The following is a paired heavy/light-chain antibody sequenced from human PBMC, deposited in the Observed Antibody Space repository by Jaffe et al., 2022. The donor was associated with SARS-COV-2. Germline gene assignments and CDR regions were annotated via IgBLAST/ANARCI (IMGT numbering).Heavy chain of an antibody. CDR3: ARGRGHRDGYNRGRWFDP. V-gene: IGHV4-34*01. CDR1: GGSFSGYY. J-gene: IGHJ5*02. Sequence: QVQLQQWGAGLLKPSETLSLTCAVYGGSFSGYYWSWIRQPPGKGLEWIGEINHSGSTNYNPSLKSRVTISVDTSKNQFSLKLSSVTAADTAVYYCARGRGHRDGYNRGRWFDPWGQGTLVTVSS. CDR2: INHSGST. D-gene: IGHD5-12*01.
Light chain of an antibody. Sequence: DIVMTQSPDSLAVSLGERATINCKSSQSVLYSSNNKNYLAWYQQKPGQPPKLLIYWASTRESGVPDRFSGSGSGTDFTLTISSLQAEDVAVYYCQQYYSTPVTFGQGTKVEIK. V-gene: IGKV4-1*01. J-gene: IGKJ1*01. CDR2: WAS. CDR3: QQYYSTPVT. CDR1: QSVLYSSNNKNY.